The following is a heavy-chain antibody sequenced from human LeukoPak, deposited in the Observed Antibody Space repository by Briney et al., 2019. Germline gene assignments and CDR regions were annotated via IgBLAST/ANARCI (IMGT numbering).Heavy chain of an antibody. CDR3: ARDQALYGNGAFNI. D-gene: IGHD2-8*01. J-gene: IGHJ3*02. CDR1: GFTFSSYA. CDR2: ISYDEINK. V-gene: IGHV3-30-3*01. Sequence: GGSLRLSCAASGFTFSSYAMHWVRQAPGKGLEWVAVISYDEINKYYADSVKGRFTISRDNSKSTLYMQMNSLRAEDTAVYYCARDQALYGNGAFNIWGQGTLATVSS.